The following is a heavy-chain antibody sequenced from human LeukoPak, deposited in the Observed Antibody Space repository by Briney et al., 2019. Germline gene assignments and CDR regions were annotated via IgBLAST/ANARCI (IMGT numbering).Heavy chain of an antibody. Sequence: GGSLRLSCAASGFPFSSYWMHWVRQVPGKGLVWVARANNDGSIISYADSVKGRFTISRDNAKNTLYLQMNSLRVEDTAVYHCTTLTTTVTPSNYFDYWGQGTLVTVSS. CDR1: GFPFSSYW. D-gene: IGHD4-17*01. J-gene: IGHJ4*02. CDR3: TTLTTTVTPSNYFDY. CDR2: ANNDGSII. V-gene: IGHV3-74*01.